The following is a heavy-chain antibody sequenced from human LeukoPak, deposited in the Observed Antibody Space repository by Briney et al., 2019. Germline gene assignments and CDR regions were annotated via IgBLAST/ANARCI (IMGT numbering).Heavy chain of an antibody. CDR1: GYTFTSYG. J-gene: IGHJ4*02. Sequence: ASVKVSCKASGYTFTSYGISWVRQAPGPGLEWMGWISAYNGNTNYAQKLQGRVTMTTDTSTSTAYMELRSLRSDDTAVYYCARISETTVTATFDYWGQGTLVTVSS. CDR3: ARISETTVTATFDY. CDR2: ISAYNGNT. V-gene: IGHV1-18*01. D-gene: IGHD4-17*01.